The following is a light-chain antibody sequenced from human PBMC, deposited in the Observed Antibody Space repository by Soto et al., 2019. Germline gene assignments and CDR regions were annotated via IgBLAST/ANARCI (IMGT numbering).Light chain of an antibody. Sequence: EILLTQSPATLSLSPGERATLSCRASQSVSSYLAWYQQKPGQAPRLLIYDASNRATGIPARFSGSGSGTDFTLPIRCLEPEDFAVYYCQQRNNWPPITFGQGTRLEIK. CDR2: DAS. V-gene: IGKV3-11*01. J-gene: IGKJ5*01. CDR3: QQRNNWPPIT. CDR1: QSVSSY.